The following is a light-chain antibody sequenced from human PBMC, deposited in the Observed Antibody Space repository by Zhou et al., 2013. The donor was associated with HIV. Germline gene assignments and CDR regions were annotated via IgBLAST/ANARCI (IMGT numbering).Light chain of an antibody. CDR3: QQGNSFPLT. CDR2: AAS. J-gene: IGKJ4*01. V-gene: IGKV1-39*01. Sequence: DIQMTQSPSSLSASVGDRVTITCRASQSISSYLNWYQQKPGKAPKLLIYAASSLQSGVPSRFSGSGYGTDFTLTISSLQPEDFATYYCQQGNSFPLTFGGGTKVEIK. CDR1: QSISSY.